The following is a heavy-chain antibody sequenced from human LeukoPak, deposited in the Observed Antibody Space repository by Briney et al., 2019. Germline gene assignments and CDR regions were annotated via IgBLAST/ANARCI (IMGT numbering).Heavy chain of an antibody. D-gene: IGHD6-19*01. CDR3: ARVSQTVAGIPGPFYYFDY. CDR1: GGSISSSNYY. Sequence: SETLSLTCTVSGGSISSSNYYWGWIRQPPGKGLECLGSIYYNGRTYYNPSLKSRVTISVDTSKNQFSLKLSSVTAADTAVYYCARVSQTVAGIPGPFYYFDYWGQGTLVTVSS. CDR2: IYYNGRT. J-gene: IGHJ4*02. V-gene: IGHV4-39*07.